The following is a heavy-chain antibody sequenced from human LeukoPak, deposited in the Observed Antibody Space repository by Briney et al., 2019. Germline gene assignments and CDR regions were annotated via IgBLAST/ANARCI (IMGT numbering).Heavy chain of an antibody. CDR3: ARDIQARLWRGGALVAFDI. V-gene: IGHV4-34*01. CDR2: INHSGST. CDR1: GGSFSGYY. J-gene: IGHJ3*02. Sequence: SETLSLTCAVYGGSFSGYYWSWIRQPPGKGLEWIGEINHSGSTNYNPSLKSRVTISVDTSKNQFSLTLSSVTAADTAVYYCARDIQARLWRGGALVAFDIWGQGTMVTVSS. D-gene: IGHD5-18*01.